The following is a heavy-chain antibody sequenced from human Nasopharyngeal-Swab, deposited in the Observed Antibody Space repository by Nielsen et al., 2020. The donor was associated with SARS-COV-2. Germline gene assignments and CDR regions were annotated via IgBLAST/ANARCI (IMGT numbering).Heavy chain of an antibody. J-gene: IGHJ6*03. CDR2: IRNDGSNK. V-gene: IGHV3-33*01. Sequence: WIRQPPGKGLEWVADIRNDGSNKYYADSVKGRFTISRDNAKNSLYLQMNSLRAEDTAVYYCARDSPYSSGWNYYYYYYYMDVRGKGTTVTVSS. D-gene: IGHD6-19*01. CDR3: ARDSPYSSGWNYYYYYYYMDV.